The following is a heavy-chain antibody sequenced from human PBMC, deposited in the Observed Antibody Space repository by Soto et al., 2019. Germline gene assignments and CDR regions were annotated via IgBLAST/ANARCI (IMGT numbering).Heavy chain of an antibody. CDR2: ISGSGGST. V-gene: IGHV3-23*01. CDR1: GFTFSSYA. CDR3: AKGWSSGYYYRAFDI. Sequence: GGSLRLSCAASGFTFSSYAMSWVRQAPGKGLEWVSAISGSGGSTYYADSVKGRFTISRDNSKNTLYLQMNSLRAEDTAVYYCAKGWSSGYYYRAFDIWAKGQWSPSPQ. D-gene: IGHD3-22*01. J-gene: IGHJ3*02.